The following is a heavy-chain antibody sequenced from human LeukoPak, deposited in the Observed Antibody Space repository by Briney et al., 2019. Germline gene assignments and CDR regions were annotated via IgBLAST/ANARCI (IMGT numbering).Heavy chain of an antibody. CDR3: ARGAGRYCSGGSCFSLFDF. D-gene: IGHD2-15*01. CDR2: INPNSGGT. CDR1: GYTFTGYY. J-gene: IGHJ4*02. V-gene: IGHV1-2*04. Sequence: ASVKVSCKASGYTFTGYYMHWVRQAPGQGLEWMGWINPNSGGTNYAQKFQGWVTMTRDTSISTAYMELSRLRSDDTAVYYCARGAGRYCSGGSCFSLFDFWGQGTLVTVSS.